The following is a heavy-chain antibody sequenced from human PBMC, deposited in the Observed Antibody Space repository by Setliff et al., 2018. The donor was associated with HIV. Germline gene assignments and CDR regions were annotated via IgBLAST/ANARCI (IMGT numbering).Heavy chain of an antibody. CDR2: IYHSGTT. CDR1: GASISSSNW. J-gene: IGHJ4*02. V-gene: IGHV4-4*02. CDR3: ARWKSSGYNYFDY. Sequence: KPSETLSLTCAVSGASISSSNWWGWVRQPPGKGLEWIGEIYHSGTTNYNPSLKSRVTISVDTSKNHFSLKLNSVTAADTAVYYCARWKSSGYNYFDYWGQGTLVTFSS. D-gene: IGHD5-12*01.